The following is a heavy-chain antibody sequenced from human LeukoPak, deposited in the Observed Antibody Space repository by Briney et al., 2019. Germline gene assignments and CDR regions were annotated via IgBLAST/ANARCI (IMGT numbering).Heavy chain of an antibody. Sequence: ASVKVSCKASGGTFSSYAISWVRQAPGQGLEWMGGIIPVFGTANYAQKFQGRVTITADESTSTAYMELSSLRSEDTAVYYCAREGSDWFDPWGQGTLVTVSS. CDR1: GGTFSSYA. CDR3: AREGSDWFDP. CDR2: IIPVFGTA. J-gene: IGHJ5*02. V-gene: IGHV1-69*13. D-gene: IGHD3-10*01.